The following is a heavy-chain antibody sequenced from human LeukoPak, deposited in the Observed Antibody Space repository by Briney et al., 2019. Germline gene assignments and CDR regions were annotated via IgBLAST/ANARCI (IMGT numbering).Heavy chain of an antibody. CDR1: GHTFTSYD. V-gene: IGHV1-8*02. CDR2: MNPNSGNT. D-gene: IGHD3-22*01. J-gene: IGHJ5*02. Sequence: ASVKVSCKASGHTFTSYDMNWVRPARGQGLGWMGWMNPNSGNTAYAQKFQGRVTMTRNTSISTAYMELSSLRSEDTAVYYCAREDYYDSGSFDPWGQGTLVTVSS. CDR3: AREDYYDSGSFDP.